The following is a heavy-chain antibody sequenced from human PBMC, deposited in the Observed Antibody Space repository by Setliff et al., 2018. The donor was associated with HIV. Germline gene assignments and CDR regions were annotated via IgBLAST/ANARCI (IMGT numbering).Heavy chain of an antibody. Sequence: SETLSLTCAVSGGSISSNWWSWVRQSPGKGLEWIGEIYHSGSTHYNPSLQSRVTISVDKSKSQFSLKLNSVTAADTAVYYCGGNGYYSIDYWGQGTPVTVSS. CDR2: IYHSGST. CDR3: GGNGYYSIDY. D-gene: IGHD3-22*01. CDR1: GGSISSNW. J-gene: IGHJ4*02. V-gene: IGHV4-4*02.